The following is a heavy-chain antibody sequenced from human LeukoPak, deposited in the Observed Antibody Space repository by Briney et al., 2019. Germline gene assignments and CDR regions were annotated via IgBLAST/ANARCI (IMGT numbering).Heavy chain of an antibody. V-gene: IGHV1-69*05. J-gene: IGHJ3*02. CDR2: IIPIFGTA. CDR3: ARATIFGVDFDAFDI. CDR1: GGTFSSYA. D-gene: IGHD3-3*01. Sequence: SVKVSCKASGGTFSSYAISWVRQAPGQGLEWMGRIIPIFGTANYAQKFQGRVTITMDESTSTAYMELSSLRSEDTAVYYCARATIFGVDFDAFDIWGQGTMVTVSS.